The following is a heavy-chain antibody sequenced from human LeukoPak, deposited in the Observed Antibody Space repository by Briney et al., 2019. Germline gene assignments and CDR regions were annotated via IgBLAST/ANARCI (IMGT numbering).Heavy chain of an antibody. D-gene: IGHD2-15*01. CDR3: ARGRGYCSGGSCFSLTTTWFDP. CDR2: TYYRSKWYN. Sequence: SQTLSLTCAISGDSVSSNSAAWNWIRQSPSRGLEWLGRTYYRSKWYNDYAVSVKSRITINPDTSKNQFSLQLNSVTPEDTAVYYCARGRGYCSGGSCFSLTTTWFDPWGQGTLVTVSS. J-gene: IGHJ5*02. CDR1: GDSVSSNSAA. V-gene: IGHV6-1*01.